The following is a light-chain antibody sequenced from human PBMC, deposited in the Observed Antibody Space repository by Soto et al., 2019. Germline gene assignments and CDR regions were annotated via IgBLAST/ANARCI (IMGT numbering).Light chain of an antibody. J-gene: IGKJ5*01. Sequence: EIVLTQSPATLSLSPGEGATLSCRASQSVSIYVAWYQQRPGQAPRPLIYDASNRAAGIPARFSGSGSGTDFTLTIYRLEPEDFAVYYCQQSGYSPITFGQWTRLEIK. CDR2: DAS. V-gene: IGKV3-11*01. CDR1: QSVSIY. CDR3: QQSGYSPIT.